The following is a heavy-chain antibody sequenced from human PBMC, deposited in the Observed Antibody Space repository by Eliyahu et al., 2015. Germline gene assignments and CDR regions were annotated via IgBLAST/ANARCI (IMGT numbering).Heavy chain of an antibody. CDR1: GFTFSDVW. CDR3: TLDADGEAAY. V-gene: IGHV3-15*01. Sequence: EVQLVXSGGGLVKPGGSLRLSCAASGFTFSDVWMNWVRQAPGMGLEWVGRIKRTVDGGTTDYTAPVKGRFTLSRDDSKNTLYLQMNSLKVEDTAVYYCTLDADGEAAYWGQGTLVTVSS. J-gene: IGHJ4*02. D-gene: IGHD3/OR15-3a*01. CDR2: IKRTVDGGTT.